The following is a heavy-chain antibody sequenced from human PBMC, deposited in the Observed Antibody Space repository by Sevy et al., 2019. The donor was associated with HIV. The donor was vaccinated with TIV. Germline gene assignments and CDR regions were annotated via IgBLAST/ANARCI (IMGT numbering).Heavy chain of an antibody. CDR3: TRLIYPDDAFDN. CDR2: IKKIGDSYAT. V-gene: IGHV3-73*01. J-gene: IGHJ3*02. CDR1: GSTFSGSA. Sequence: GGSLRLSCAASGSTFSGSALHWVRQASGKGLEWVGRIKKIGDSYATAFAASLEGRFTISRDDLKNKVHLQMTSLKIEDTAVYYCTRLIYPDDAFDNWGQGTMLTVSS.